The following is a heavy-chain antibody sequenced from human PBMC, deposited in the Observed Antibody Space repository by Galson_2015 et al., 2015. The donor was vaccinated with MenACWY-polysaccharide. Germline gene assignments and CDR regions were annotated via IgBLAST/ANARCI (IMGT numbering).Heavy chain of an antibody. V-gene: IGHV4-61*02. J-gene: IGHJ5*02. CDR3: ARDAAMGRGAPNWFDP. Sequence: TLSLTCTVSGGSISSGSYYWSWIRQPAGKGLEWIGRIYNNGRTNYHPSLKSRVTISIDTSKNQFSLKLSSVTATDTAVYYCARDAAMGRGAPNWFDPWGQGTLVTVSS. D-gene: IGHD3-10*01. CDR2: IYNNGRT. CDR1: GGSISSGSYY.